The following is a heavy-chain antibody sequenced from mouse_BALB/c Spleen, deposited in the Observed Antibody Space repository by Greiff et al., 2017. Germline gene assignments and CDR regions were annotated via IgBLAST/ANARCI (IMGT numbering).Heavy chain of an antibody. CDR1: GFTFSSYA. Sequence: EVKLVESGGGLVKPGGSLKLSCAASGFTFSSYAMSWVRQTPEKRLEWVASISSGGSTYYPDSVKGRFTISRDNARNILYLQMSSLRSEDTAMYYCARVSYDGYWDYWGQGTSVTVSS. CDR3: ARVSYDGYWDY. V-gene: IGHV5-6-5*01. CDR2: ISSGGST. D-gene: IGHD2-3*01. J-gene: IGHJ4*01.